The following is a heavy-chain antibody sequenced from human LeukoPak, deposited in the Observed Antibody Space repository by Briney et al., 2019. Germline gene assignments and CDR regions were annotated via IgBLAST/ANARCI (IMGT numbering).Heavy chain of an antibody. CDR2: ISSSSSTI. Sequence: GGSLRLSCAASGFTFSSYSMNWVRQAPGKGLEWVSYISSSSSTIYYADSVKGRFTISRDNAKNSLYLQMNSLRAEDTSVYYCAELGITMIGGVWGKGTTVTISS. D-gene: IGHD3-10*02. J-gene: IGHJ6*04. CDR1: GFTFSSYS. CDR3: AELGITMIGGV. V-gene: IGHV3-48*01.